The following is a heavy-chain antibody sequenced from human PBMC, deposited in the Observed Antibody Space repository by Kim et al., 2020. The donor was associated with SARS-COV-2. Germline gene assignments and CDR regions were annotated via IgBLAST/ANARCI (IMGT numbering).Heavy chain of an antibody. V-gene: IGHV3-30-3*01. CDR1: GFTFSSYA. CDR2: ISYDGSNK. Sequence: GGSLRLSCAASGFTFSSYAMHWVRQAPGKGLEWVAVISYDGSNKYYADSVKGRFTISRDNSKNTLYLQMNSLRAEDTAVYYCARSPSGAPPYYYDSSGFDAFDIWGQGTMVTVSS. D-gene: IGHD3-22*01. J-gene: IGHJ3*02. CDR3: ARSPSGAPPYYYDSSGFDAFDI.